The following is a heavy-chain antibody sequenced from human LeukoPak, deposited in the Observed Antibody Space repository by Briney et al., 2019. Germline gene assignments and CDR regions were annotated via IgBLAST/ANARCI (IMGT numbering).Heavy chain of an antibody. CDR1: GYTFTGYY. CDR3: ARRGGHSSSWYSDDYYYYYYMDV. D-gene: IGHD6-13*01. CDR2: INPNSGGT. V-gene: IGHV1-2*02. J-gene: IGHJ6*03. Sequence: ASVKVSCKASGYTFTGYYMHWVRQAPGQGLEWMGWINPNSGGTNYAQKFQGRVTMTRDTSISTAYMELSRLRSDDTAVYYCARRGGHSSSWYSDDYYYYYYMDVWGKGTTVTISS.